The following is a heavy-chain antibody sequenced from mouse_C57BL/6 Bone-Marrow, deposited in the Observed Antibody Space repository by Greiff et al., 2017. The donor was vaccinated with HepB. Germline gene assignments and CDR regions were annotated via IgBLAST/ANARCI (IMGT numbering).Heavy chain of an antibody. V-gene: IGHV3-6*01. D-gene: IGHD1-1*01. CDR1: GYSITSGYY. Sequence: EVQLVESGPGLVKPSQSLSLTCSVTGYSITSGYYWNWIRQFPGNKLEWMGYISYDGSNNYNPSLKNRISITRDTSKNQFFLKLNSVTTEDTATYYCARGTVVATPYAMDYWGQGTSVTVSS. CDR3: ARGTVVATPYAMDY. J-gene: IGHJ4*01. CDR2: ISYDGSN.